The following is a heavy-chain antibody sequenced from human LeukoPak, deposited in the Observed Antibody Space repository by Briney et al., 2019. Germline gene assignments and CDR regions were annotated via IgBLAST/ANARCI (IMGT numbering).Heavy chain of an antibody. V-gene: IGHV4-4*02. Sequence: ASETLSLTCTVSGGSISSSNWWSWVRQPPGKGLEWIGEIYHSGSTNYNPSLKSRVTISVDKSKNQFSLKLSSVTAADAAVFYCARAPGAAAGYYYYGMDVWGQGTTVTVSS. CDR3: ARAPGAAAGYYYYGMDV. CDR2: IYHSGST. J-gene: IGHJ6*02. D-gene: IGHD6-13*01. CDR1: GGSISSSNW.